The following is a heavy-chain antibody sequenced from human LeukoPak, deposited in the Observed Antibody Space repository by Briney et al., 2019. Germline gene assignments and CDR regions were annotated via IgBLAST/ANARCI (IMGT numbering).Heavy chain of an antibody. Sequence: PGGSLRLSCAASGFTFSTYSMNWVRQAPGKGLEWVSYISSSTSTIYYADSVKGRFTISRDNAKNSLYLQMNSLRAEDTAVYYCARELWFGESYWGQGTLVTVSS. J-gene: IGHJ4*02. CDR2: ISSSTSTI. V-gene: IGHV3-48*04. CDR1: GFTFSTYS. D-gene: IGHD3-10*01. CDR3: ARELWFGESY.